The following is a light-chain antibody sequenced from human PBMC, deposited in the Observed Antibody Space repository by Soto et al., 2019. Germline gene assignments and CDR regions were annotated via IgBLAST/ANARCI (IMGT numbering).Light chain of an antibody. J-gene: IGKJ3*01. Sequence: EIVMTQSPATLSVSPGESATLSCRASQSIRSNLAWYQQKPGQAPRLLIYGASTRATGIPARFSGSGSGTEFTLTISGLQSEDFAVYYCQQSYSLTFGPGTKVDIK. CDR1: QSIRSN. CDR3: QQSYSLT. V-gene: IGKV3-15*01. CDR2: GAS.